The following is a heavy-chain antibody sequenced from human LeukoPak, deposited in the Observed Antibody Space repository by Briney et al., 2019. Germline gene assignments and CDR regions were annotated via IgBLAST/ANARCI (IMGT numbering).Heavy chain of an antibody. CDR1: GYTFTSYG. D-gene: IGHD6-19*01. CDR2: ISAYNGNT. CDR3: ARDGGVLAVAGGLGL. J-gene: IGHJ2*01. V-gene: IGHV1-18*01. Sequence: GASVKVSCKASGYTFTSYGISWVRQAPGQGLEWMGWISAYNGNTNYTQKLQGRVTMTTDTSTSTAYMELRSLRSDDTAVYYCARDGGVLAVAGGLGLWGRGTLVTVSS.